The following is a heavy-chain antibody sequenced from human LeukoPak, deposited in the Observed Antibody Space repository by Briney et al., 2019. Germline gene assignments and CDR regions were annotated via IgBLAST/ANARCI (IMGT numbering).Heavy chain of an antibody. Sequence: SETLSLTCTVSGDSISSSNCYWGWIRQPPGKGLEWIGSIYFSGGTYYNASLKSRVTISVDTSKNQFSLKLSSVTAADTAVYYCARRGIGVPAAKWIDPWGQGTLVTVSS. CDR3: ARRGIGVPAAKWIDP. V-gene: IGHV4-39*01. CDR2: IYFSGGT. D-gene: IGHD2-2*01. CDR1: GDSISSSNCY. J-gene: IGHJ5*02.